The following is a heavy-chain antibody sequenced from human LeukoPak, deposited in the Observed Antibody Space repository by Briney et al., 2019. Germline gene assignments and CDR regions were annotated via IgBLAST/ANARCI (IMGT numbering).Heavy chain of an antibody. CDR3: ARDEYSGYDRDAFDI. CDR2: INHSGST. CDR1: GGSFSGYY. V-gene: IGHV4-34*01. J-gene: IGHJ3*02. Sequence: SETLSLTCAVYGGSFSGYYWSWIRQPPGKGLEWIGEINHSGSTNYNPSLKSRVTISVDTSKNQFSLKLSSVTAADTAVYYCARDEYSGYDRDAFDIWGQGTMVTVSS. D-gene: IGHD5-12*01.